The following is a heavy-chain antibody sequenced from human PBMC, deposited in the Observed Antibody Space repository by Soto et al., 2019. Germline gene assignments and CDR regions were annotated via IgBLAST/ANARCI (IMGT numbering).Heavy chain of an antibody. CDR1: GGSISSYY. V-gene: IGHV4-59*12. CDR2: IYYSGST. CDR3: ARELEGWFDP. Sequence: PSETLSLTCPVSGGSISSYYWSWIRQPPGKGLEWIGYIYYSGSTNYNPSLKSRVTISVDTSKNQFSLKLSSVTAADTAVYYCARELEGWFDPWGQGTLVTVSS. D-gene: IGHD1-1*01. J-gene: IGHJ5*02.